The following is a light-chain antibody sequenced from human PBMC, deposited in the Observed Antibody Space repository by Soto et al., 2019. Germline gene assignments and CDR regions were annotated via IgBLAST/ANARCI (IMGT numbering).Light chain of an antibody. CDR1: QSVLYRSNNKNY. V-gene: IGKV4-1*01. J-gene: IGKJ5*01. Sequence: DIVLTQSPDSLAVSLGERATINCKSSQSVLYRSNNKNYLAWYQQKPGQSPKLLIYWASTRESGVPDRFSGSVSGTDFNLTISSLQAEDVAVYHWHRYYSPPPTFGQGTRLEIK. CDR2: WAS. CDR3: HRYYSPPPT.